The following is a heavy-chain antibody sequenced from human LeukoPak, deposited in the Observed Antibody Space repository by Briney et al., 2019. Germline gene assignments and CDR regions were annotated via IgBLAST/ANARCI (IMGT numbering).Heavy chain of an antibody. J-gene: IGHJ4*02. CDR3: AKSSYYDSSGYYYEGLLDY. V-gene: IGHV3-30*18. CDR2: ISYDGSNK. D-gene: IGHD3-22*01. Sequence: GGSLRLSCAASGFTFSSYGMHWVRQAPGKGLEWVAVISYDGSNKYYADSVKGRFTISRDNSKNTLYLQMNSLRAEDTAVYYCAKSSYYDSSGYYYEGLLDYWGQGTLVTVSS. CDR1: GFTFSSYG.